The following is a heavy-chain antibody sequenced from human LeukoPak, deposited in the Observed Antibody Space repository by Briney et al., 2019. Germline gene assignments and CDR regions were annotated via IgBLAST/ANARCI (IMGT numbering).Heavy chain of an antibody. CDR2: ISGSGSST. CDR1: GFTFSTYV. Sequence: GGSLRLSCAASGFTFSTYVMSWVRQAPGKGLEWVSTISGSGSSTYYADSVKGRFAISRDNSENRLFLLMNSLRAEDTAVYYCAKENCGGDCSDAFDIWGQGTMVTVSS. V-gene: IGHV3-23*01. J-gene: IGHJ3*02. CDR3: AKENCGGDCSDAFDI. D-gene: IGHD2-21*02.